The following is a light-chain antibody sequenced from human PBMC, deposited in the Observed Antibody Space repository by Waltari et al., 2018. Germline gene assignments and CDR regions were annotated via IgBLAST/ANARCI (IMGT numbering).Light chain of an antibody. CDR2: DVS. V-gene: IGLV2-14*03. J-gene: IGLJ2*01. CDR1: SSDVGGYNY. CDR3: SSYISSSTLEL. Sequence: QSALTQPASVSGSPGQSITLSCTGTSSDVGGYNYVPWYQQHPGKAPKLMIYDVSNRPSGVSNRFSGSKSGNTASLTSSGLQAEDEADYYCSSYISSSTLELFGGGTSLTVL.